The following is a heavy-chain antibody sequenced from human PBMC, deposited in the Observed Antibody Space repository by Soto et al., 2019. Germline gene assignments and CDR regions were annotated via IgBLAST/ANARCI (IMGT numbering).Heavy chain of an antibody. D-gene: IGHD3-16*02. Sequence: GGSLRLSCAASGFTFSSYSMNWVRQAPGKGLEWVSYISSSSSTIYYADSVKGRFTISRDNAKNSLYLQMNSLRDEDTAVYYCARDLELRLGELSPVDYWGQGTLVTVSS. CDR2: ISSSSSTI. CDR3: ARDLELRLGELSPVDY. J-gene: IGHJ4*02. V-gene: IGHV3-48*02. CDR1: GFTFSSYS.